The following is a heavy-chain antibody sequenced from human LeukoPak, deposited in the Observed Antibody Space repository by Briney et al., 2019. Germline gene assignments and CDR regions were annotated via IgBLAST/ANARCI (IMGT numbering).Heavy chain of an antibody. J-gene: IGHJ4*02. D-gene: IGHD2-2*01. Sequence: GGSLRLSCAASGFTFSSCWMSWVRQAPGKGLEWVANIKQGGSEKYYVDSVKGRFTISRDNAKNSLYLQMNSLRAEDTAVYYCARAVSNRHLDYWGQGTLVTVSS. CDR2: IKQGGSEK. CDR3: ARAVSNRHLDY. V-gene: IGHV3-7*01. CDR1: GFTFSSCW.